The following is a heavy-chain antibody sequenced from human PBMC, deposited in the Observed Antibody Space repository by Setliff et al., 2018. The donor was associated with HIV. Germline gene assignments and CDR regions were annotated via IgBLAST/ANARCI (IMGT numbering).Heavy chain of an antibody. CDR3: AREPPSSNPTLQYAFAL. V-gene: IGHV1-18*01. J-gene: IGHJ3*01. CDR2: SSPNGNT. D-gene: IGHD4-4*01. Sequence: GASVTVSCQTSVYTFVKFGISWVRQAPGQGLEWLGWSSPNGNTKNHHKFEGRITMTTDTPTTTAFMELRSLTSDDTAVYFCAREPPSSNPTLQYAFALWGQGTMVT. CDR1: VYTFVKFG.